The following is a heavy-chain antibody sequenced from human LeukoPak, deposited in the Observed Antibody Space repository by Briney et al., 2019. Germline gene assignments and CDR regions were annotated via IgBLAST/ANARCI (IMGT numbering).Heavy chain of an antibody. J-gene: IGHJ4*02. CDR2: IYYSGST. D-gene: IGHD3-9*01. CDR3: ARHVWLQPFDY. Sequence: PSETLSLTCRVSGGSLNSYYWSWRRQSPGKGLEWIGYIYYSGSTNYNPSLKSRVTISVDTSKNQFSLKLSSVTAADTAVYYCARHVWLQPFDYWGQGTLVTVSS. V-gene: IGHV4-59*08. CDR1: GGSLNSYY.